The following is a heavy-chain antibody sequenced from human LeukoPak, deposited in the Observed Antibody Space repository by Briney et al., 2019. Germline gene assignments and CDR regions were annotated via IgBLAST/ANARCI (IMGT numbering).Heavy chain of an antibody. J-gene: IGHJ4*02. CDR2: ISGSGGST. CDR1: GFTFSSYG. Sequence: GGSLRLSCAASGFTFSSYGMSWVRQAPGKGLEWVSAISGSGGSTYYADSVKGRFTISRDNSKNTLYLQMNSLRAEDTAVYYCARGGAMVRGVISGYFDYWGQGTLVTVSS. D-gene: IGHD3-10*01. V-gene: IGHV3-23*01. CDR3: ARGGAMVRGVISGYFDY.